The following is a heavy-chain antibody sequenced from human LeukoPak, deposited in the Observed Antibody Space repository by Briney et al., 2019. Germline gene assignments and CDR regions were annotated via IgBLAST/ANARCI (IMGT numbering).Heavy chain of an antibody. Sequence: PSETLSLTCAVYGGSFSGYYWGWIRNPPGKGLEWIGEINHSGSTNYNPSLKSRVTISVDTSKNQFSLKLSSVTAADTAVYYCARGSKRFDPWGQGTLVTVSS. J-gene: IGHJ5*02. V-gene: IGHV4-34*01. D-gene: IGHD4-11*01. CDR3: ARGSKRFDP. CDR1: GGSFSGYY. CDR2: INHSGST.